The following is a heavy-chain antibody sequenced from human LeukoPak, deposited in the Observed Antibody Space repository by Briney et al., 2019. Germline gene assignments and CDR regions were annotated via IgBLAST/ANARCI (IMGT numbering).Heavy chain of an antibody. D-gene: IGHD1-20*01. Sequence: ASVKVSCKASGYTFTSYDINWVRQATGQGLEWMGWMNPNSGNTGYAQKFQGRVTMTRNTSISTAYMELSSLRSEDTAVYYCVTDRARLFSYFDLWGRGTLVTVSS. CDR2: MNPNSGNT. J-gene: IGHJ2*01. CDR3: VTDRARLFSYFDL. V-gene: IGHV1-8*01. CDR1: GYTFTSYD.